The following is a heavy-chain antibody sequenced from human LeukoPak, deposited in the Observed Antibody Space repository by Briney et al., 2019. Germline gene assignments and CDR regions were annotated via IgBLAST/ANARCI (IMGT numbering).Heavy chain of an antibody. CDR2: ISNSGST. CDR1: GGSISTYY. Sequence: SETLSLTCTVSGGSISTYYCSWIRQPPGKGLEWIGYISNSGSTNYSPSLKSRVTISLDTSKNQFSLKLTSVTAADTAVHYCARLYLHSSSSLAFDLWGQGTMVTVSS. V-gene: IGHV4-59*08. CDR3: ARLYLHSSSSLAFDL. D-gene: IGHD6-6*01. J-gene: IGHJ3*01.